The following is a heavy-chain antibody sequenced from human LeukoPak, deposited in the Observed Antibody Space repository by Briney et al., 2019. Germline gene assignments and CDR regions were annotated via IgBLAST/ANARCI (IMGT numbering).Heavy chain of an antibody. J-gene: IGHJ4*02. CDR3: AKDQRITIFGVVIIPYFDY. D-gene: IGHD3-3*01. V-gene: IGHV3-23*01. CDR2: ISGSGGST. Sequence: GGSLRLSCAASGFTFSTYWMSWVRQAPGKGLEWASAISGSGGSTYYADSVKGRFTISRDNSKNTLYLQMNSLRAEDTAVYYCAKDQRITIFGVVIIPYFDYWGQGTLVTVSS. CDR1: GFTFSTYW.